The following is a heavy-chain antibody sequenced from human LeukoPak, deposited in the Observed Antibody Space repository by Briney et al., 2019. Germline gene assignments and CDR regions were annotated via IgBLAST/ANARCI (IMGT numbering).Heavy chain of an antibody. Sequence: GGSLRLSCAASGFTFSSYVMNWVRQAPGKGLEWVSGISWNSGSIGYADSVKGRFTISRDNAKNSLYLQMNSLRAEDTALYCCAKSTIFGVVIEYFQHWGQGTLVTVSS. CDR1: GFTFSSYV. D-gene: IGHD3-3*01. CDR2: ISWNSGSI. J-gene: IGHJ1*01. CDR3: AKSTIFGVVIEYFQH. V-gene: IGHV3-9*01.